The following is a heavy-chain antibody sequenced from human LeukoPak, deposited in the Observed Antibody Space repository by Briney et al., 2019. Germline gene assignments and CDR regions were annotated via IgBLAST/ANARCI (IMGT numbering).Heavy chain of an antibody. V-gene: IGHV4-59*01. CDR1: GGSITPYY. Sequence: SETLSLTCSVSGGSITPYYWSWIRQPPGKGLEWVGYIFYSGSTNFNPSLKSRVTMSVDTSKNQCSLNLSSVTAADTAVYYCARGRGSSGYYHEGEWFDPWGQGTLVTVSS. CDR3: ARGRGSSGYYHEGEWFDP. CDR2: IFYSGST. D-gene: IGHD3-22*01. J-gene: IGHJ5*02.